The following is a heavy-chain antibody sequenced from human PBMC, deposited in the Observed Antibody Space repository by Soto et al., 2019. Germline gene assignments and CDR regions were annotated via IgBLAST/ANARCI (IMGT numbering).Heavy chain of an antibody. CDR2: IYYSGST. J-gene: IGHJ4*02. CDR1: GGSISSYY. D-gene: IGHD2-15*01. Sequence: SETLSLTCTVSGGSISSYYWSWIRQPPGKGLEWIGYIYYSGSTNYNPSLKSRVTISVDTSKNQFSLKLSSVTAADTAVYYCARDCGGSCYSGFDYWGQGTLVTVSS. CDR3: ARDCGGSCYSGFDY. V-gene: IGHV4-59*01.